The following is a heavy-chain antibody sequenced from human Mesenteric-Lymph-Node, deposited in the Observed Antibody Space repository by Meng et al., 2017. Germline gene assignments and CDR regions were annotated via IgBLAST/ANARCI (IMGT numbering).Heavy chain of an antibody. V-gene: IGHV3-48*03. Sequence: GESLKIYCAASGFTFSSYEMNWVRQAPGKGLEWVSYISSSCSTIYYADSVKGRFTISRDNAKNSLYLQMNSLRAEDTAVYYCARDLAVADQPEYFQHWGQGTLVTVSS. J-gene: IGHJ1*01. CDR1: GFTFSSYE. D-gene: IGHD6-19*01. CDR3: ARDLAVADQPEYFQH. CDR2: ISSSCSTI.